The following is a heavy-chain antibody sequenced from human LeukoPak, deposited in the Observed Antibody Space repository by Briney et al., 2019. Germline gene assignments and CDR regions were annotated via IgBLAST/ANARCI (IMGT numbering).Heavy chain of an antibody. D-gene: IGHD1-26*01. J-gene: IGHJ3*02. Sequence: GASVKVSCKATGGTFSSYAIRWVRQAPGQGLEWMGGIIPIFGTANYAQKFQGRVTITADESTSTAYMELSSLRSEDTAVYYCARKLSWEPDAFDIWGQGTMVTVSS. V-gene: IGHV1-69*13. CDR3: ARKLSWEPDAFDI. CDR2: IIPIFGTA. CDR1: GGTFSSYA.